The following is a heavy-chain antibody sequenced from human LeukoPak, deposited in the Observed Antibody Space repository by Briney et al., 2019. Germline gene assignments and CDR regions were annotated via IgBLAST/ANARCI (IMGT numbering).Heavy chain of an antibody. D-gene: IGHD6-19*01. CDR1: GFTFSNYP. CDR2: ISYDGSNE. CDR3: ARDRLERVVAGTVDC. J-gene: IGHJ4*02. V-gene: IGHV3-30-3*01. Sequence: PERSLRLSCAASGFTFSNYPMHWVRQAPGKRLEWVAVISYDGSNEYYADSVKGRFTISRDNSKNTLYVQMNSLGAEDTAVYHCARDRLERVVAGTVDCWGQGTLVTVSS.